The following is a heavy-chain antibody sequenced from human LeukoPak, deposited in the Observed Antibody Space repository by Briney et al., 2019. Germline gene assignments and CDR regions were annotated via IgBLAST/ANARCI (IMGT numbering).Heavy chain of an antibody. CDR3: ERVKAAAGEY. Sequence: GGSLRLSCAASGFIFSSYSMNWVRQAPGKGLEWVSYISSSSSTIYYADSVKGRFTISRDNAKNSLYLQMNSLRAEDTAVYYCERVKAAAGEYWGEGTLVTVSS. D-gene: IGHD6-13*01. CDR1: GFIFSSYS. V-gene: IGHV3-48*04. J-gene: IGHJ4*02. CDR2: ISSSSSTI.